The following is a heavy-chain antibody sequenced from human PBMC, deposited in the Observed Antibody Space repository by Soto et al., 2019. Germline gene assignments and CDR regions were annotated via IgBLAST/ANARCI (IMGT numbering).Heavy chain of an antibody. CDR3: AKGDGRIVPRHFDY. CDR1: GFTFSDYA. J-gene: IGHJ4*02. CDR2: ISSGGGSP. V-gene: IGHV3-23*01. D-gene: IGHD1-26*01. Sequence: GGSLRLSCAASGFTFSDYAMSWVRQAPGKGLEWVSSISSGGGSPYYADSVKGRFTISRNNSKNTLFLQMNSLRAEDTAVYYCAKGDGRIVPRHFDYWGQGTLVTVSS.